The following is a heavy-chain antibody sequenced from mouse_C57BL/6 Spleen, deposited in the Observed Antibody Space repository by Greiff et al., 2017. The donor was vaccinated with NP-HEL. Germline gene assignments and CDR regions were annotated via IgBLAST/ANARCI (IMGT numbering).Heavy chain of an antibody. V-gene: IGHV1-4*01. CDR1: GYTFTSYT. CDR3: ARLLRVSWYFDV. CDR2: INPSSGYT. D-gene: IGHD1-1*01. Sequence: QVQLKESGAELARPGASVKMSCKASGYTFTSYTMHWVKQRPGQGLEWIGYINPSSGYTKYYQKFKDKATLTADKSSSTAYMQLSSLTSEDSAVYYCARLLRVSWYFDVWGTGTTVTVSS. J-gene: IGHJ1*03.